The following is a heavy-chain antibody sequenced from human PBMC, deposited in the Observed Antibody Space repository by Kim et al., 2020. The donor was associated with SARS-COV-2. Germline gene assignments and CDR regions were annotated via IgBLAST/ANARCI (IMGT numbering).Heavy chain of an antibody. CDR1: GFTFSSYA. J-gene: IGHJ4*02. CDR3: AKVGLYYDSSGYYYPSDY. CDR2: ISGSGGST. D-gene: IGHD3-22*01. Sequence: GGSLRLSCAASGFTFSSYAMSWVRQAPGKGLEWVSAISGSGGSTYYADSVKGRFTISRDNSKNTLNLQMNSLRAEDTAVYYCAKVGLYYDSSGYYYPSDYWGQGTLVTVSS. V-gene: IGHV3-23*01.